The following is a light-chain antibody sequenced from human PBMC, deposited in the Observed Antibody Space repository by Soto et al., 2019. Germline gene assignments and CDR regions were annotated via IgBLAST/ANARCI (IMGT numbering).Light chain of an antibody. CDR3: SSYAGSNNFVV. CDR1: SSDVGGYNY. J-gene: IGLJ2*01. Sequence: QSALTQPPSASGSPGQSVTISCTGTSSDVGGYNYVSWYQHHPGKAPKLMIYEVSKRPSGVPDRFSGSKSGNTASRTVSGLQAEDEADYYCSSYAGSNNFVVFGGGTKLTVL. V-gene: IGLV2-8*01. CDR2: EVS.